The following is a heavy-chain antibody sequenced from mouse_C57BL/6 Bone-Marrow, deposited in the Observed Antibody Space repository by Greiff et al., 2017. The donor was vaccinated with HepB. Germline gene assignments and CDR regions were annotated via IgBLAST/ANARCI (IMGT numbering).Heavy chain of an antibody. Sequence: VQLQESGAELVRPGTSVKVSCKASGYAFTNYLIEWVKQRPGQGLEWIGVINPGSGGTNYNEKFKGKATLTADKSSSTAYMQLSSLTSEDSAVYFCARGRFPDYWGQGTTLTVSS. CDR2: INPGSGGT. CDR1: GYAFTNYL. J-gene: IGHJ2*01. V-gene: IGHV1-54*01. CDR3: ARGRFPDY.